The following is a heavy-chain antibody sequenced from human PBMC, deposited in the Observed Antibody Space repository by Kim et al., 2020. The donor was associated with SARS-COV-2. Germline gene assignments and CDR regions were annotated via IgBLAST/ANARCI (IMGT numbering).Heavy chain of an antibody. V-gene: IGHV1-69*13. CDR2: IIPIFGTA. J-gene: IGHJ4*02. D-gene: IGHD1-26*01. Sequence: SVKVSCKASGGTFSSYAISWVRQAPGQGLEWMGGIIPIFGTANYAQKFQGRVTITADESTSTAYMELSSLRSEDTAVYYCARDRARIGGSYPEFDYWGQGTLVTVSS. CDR1: GGTFSSYA. CDR3: ARDRARIGGSYPEFDY.